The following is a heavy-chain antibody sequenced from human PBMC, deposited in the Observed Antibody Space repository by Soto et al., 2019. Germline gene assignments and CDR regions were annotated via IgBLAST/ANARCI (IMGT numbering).Heavy chain of an antibody. V-gene: IGHV1-8*01. CDR1: GYTFTSHD. CDR2: IXPXXXNX. J-gene: IGHJ5*01. Sequence: ASMKVSCKASGYTFTSHDINWVRQATGQGLEWMGXIXPXXXNXNXAXKXXXXFSITRESSLSTVYMELRRLRSDDTGMYYCARSALDDDGYHYLDSWGQGTLVTVSS. D-gene: IGHD5-18*01. CDR3: ARSALDDDGYHYLDS.